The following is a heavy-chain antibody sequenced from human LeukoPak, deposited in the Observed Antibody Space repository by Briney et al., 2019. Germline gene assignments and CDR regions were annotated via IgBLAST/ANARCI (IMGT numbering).Heavy chain of an antibody. CDR3: ARDLGFSRNRYFDY. V-gene: IGHV3-23*01. D-gene: IGHD2/OR15-2a*01. CDR2: ISDSGLST. Sequence: GGSLRLSCTASGFNFRDYAMTWVRQSPGKGLEWVSTISDSGLSTYYANSVKGRFTISRDNSKNTVFLQMDSLTAEDTAMFYCARDLGFSRNRYFDYWGQGTLVSVSS. J-gene: IGHJ4*02. CDR1: GFNFRDYA.